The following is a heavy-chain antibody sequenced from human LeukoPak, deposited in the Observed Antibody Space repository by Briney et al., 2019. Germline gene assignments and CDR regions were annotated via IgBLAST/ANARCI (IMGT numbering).Heavy chain of an antibody. Sequence: GGSLRLSCAASGFTFSSYAMSWVRQVPGKGLEWVSAISGSGGSTYYADSVKGRFTISRDNSKNTLYLQMNSLRAEDTAVYYCAKDPTVVPAAISYFDYWGQGTLVTVSS. CDR2: ISGSGGST. J-gene: IGHJ4*02. CDR1: GFTFSSYA. D-gene: IGHD2-2*01. V-gene: IGHV3-23*01. CDR3: AKDPTVVPAAISYFDY.